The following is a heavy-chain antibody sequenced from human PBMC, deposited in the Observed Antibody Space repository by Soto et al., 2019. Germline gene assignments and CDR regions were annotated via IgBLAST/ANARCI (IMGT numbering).Heavy chain of an antibody. CDR3: ARAVAAAGYYYYYYHYMDV. CDR2: ISSSGSTI. V-gene: IGHV3-11*01. CDR1: GFTFSDYY. D-gene: IGHD6-13*01. J-gene: IGHJ6*03. Sequence: QVQLVESGGGLVKPGGSLRLSCAASGFTFSDYYMSWIRQAPGKRLEWVSYISSSGSTIYYADSVKGRFTIPRDNAKNSLYLQMNSLRAEDTAVYYCARAVAAAGYYYYYYHYMDVWRKGTTVTVSS.